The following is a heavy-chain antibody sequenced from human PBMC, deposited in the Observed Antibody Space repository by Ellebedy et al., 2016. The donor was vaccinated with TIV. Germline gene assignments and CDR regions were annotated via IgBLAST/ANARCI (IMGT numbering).Heavy chain of an antibody. V-gene: IGHV3-30-3*01. CDR1: GFTFSSYA. Sequence: GESLKISCAASGFTFSSYAMHWVRQAPGKGLEWVAVISYDGSNKYYADSVKGRFTISRDNSKNTLYLQMNSLRAEDTAVYYCARDRDSSSWYFGGYYYYGMDVWGQGTTVTVSS. CDR3: ARDRDSSSWYFGGYYYYGMDV. D-gene: IGHD6-13*01. CDR2: ISYDGSNK. J-gene: IGHJ6*02.